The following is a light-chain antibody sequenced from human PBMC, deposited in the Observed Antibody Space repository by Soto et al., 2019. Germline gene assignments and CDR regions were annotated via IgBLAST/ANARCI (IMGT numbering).Light chain of an antibody. CDR1: SSNIGSNT. CDR2: SNN. Sequence: QSVLTQPPSASGTPGQRVTISCSGSSSNIGSNTVSWHQQVPGTAPKLLIYSNNKRPSGVTDRITGSKSGTAASLAISGLQSDDEADYYGATWDDSLHAWVFGGGTKLTVL. CDR3: ATWDDSLHAWV. V-gene: IGLV1-44*01. J-gene: IGLJ3*02.